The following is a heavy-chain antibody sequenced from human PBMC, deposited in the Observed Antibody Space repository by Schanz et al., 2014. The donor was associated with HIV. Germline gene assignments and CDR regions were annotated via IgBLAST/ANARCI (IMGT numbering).Heavy chain of an antibody. CDR2: ISAGSESV. CDR3: TREGNYYGGSVPGH. J-gene: IGHJ4*02. D-gene: IGHD2-21*01. CDR1: GFTFSSKS. Sequence: DVQLVESGGGLVKPGGSLRLSCAASGFTFSSKSMSWVRQAPGKGLEWVSSISAGSESVKYADSVRGRFTISRDNTESSLFLRMNSLTTEDTATYYCTREGNYYGGSVPGHWGQGTLVTVSS. V-gene: IGHV3-21*04.